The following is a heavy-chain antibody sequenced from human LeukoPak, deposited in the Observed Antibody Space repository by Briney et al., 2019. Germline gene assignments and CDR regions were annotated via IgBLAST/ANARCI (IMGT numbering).Heavy chain of an antibody. CDR3: ARDTYDYGSGLDY. CDR2: ISYDGSNK. CDR1: GYTFSSYA. V-gene: IGHV3-30*04. D-gene: IGHD3-10*01. Sequence: PGGSLRLSCAASGYTFSSYAMHWARQAPGKGLEWVAVISYDGSNKYYADSVKGRFTISRDNSKNTLYLQMNSLRAEDTAVYYCARDTYDYGSGLDYWGQGTLVTVSS. J-gene: IGHJ4*02.